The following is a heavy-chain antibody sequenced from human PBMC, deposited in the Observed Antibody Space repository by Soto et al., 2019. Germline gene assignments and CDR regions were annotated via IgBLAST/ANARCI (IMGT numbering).Heavy chain of an antibody. CDR2: IYPGDSDT. CDR3: TRAWGAASYYYGMDV. J-gene: IGHJ6*02. Sequence: XLXXSCKGXGYSFTSXXXXXXRQMPXXXLXXXGVIYPGDSDTRYSPSFQGQVTISADKSVXXXYLQWSSLKASDTAMYYCTRAWGAASYYYGMDVWGQGTTVTVSS. CDR1: GYSFTSXX. V-gene: IGHV5-51*01. D-gene: IGHD3-16*01.